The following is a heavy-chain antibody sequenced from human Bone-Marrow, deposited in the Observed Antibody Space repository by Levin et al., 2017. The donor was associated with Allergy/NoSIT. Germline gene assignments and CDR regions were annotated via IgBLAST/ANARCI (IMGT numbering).Heavy chain of an antibody. CDR3: ARGRGSYLRWYFDL. CDR2: ISGSGGST. D-gene: IGHD1-26*01. J-gene: IGHJ2*01. CDR1: GFTFSSNG. V-gene: IGHV3-23*01. Sequence: LTCAASGFTFSSNGMSWVRQAPGKGLEWVSAISGSGGSTYYADSVKGRFTISRDNSKNTLYLQMNSLRAEDTAVYYCARGRGSYLRWYFDLWGRGTLVTVSS.